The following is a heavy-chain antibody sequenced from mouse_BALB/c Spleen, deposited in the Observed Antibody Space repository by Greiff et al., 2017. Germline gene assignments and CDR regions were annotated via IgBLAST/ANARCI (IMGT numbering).Heavy chain of an antibody. CDR2: INPYNDGT. CDR3: AREDGNYGHYYAMDY. CDR1: GYTFTSYV. D-gene: IGHD2-1*01. V-gene: IGHV1-14*01. J-gene: IGHJ4*01. Sequence: VQLQQSGPELVKPWASVKMSCKASGYTFTSYVMHWVKQKPGQGLEWIGYINPYNDGTKYNEKFKGKATLTSDKSSSTAYMELSSLTSEDSAVYYCAREDGNYGHYYAMDYWGQGTSVTVSS.